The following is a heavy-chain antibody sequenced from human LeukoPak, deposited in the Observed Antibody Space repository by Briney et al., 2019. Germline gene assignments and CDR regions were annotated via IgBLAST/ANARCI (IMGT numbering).Heavy chain of an antibody. CDR2: IYYSGST. CDR1: NDSIILGDYY. Sequence: SETLSLTCTVSNDSIILGDYYWGWIRQPPGKGLEWIGTIYYSGSTYYSPSLKSRVAISVDTSKNQFSLKLSSVTAADTAVYYCARVKKGVMTTVSHVGYWGQGTLVTVSS. J-gene: IGHJ4*02. CDR3: ARVKKGVMTTVSHVGY. D-gene: IGHD4-17*01. V-gene: IGHV4-39*01.